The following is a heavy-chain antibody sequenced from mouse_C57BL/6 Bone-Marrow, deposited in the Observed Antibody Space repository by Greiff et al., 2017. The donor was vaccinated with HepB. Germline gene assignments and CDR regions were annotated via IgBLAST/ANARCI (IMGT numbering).Heavy chain of an antibody. CDR2: IRSKSNNYAT. V-gene: IGHV10-1*01. CDR3: VITTVVATGWYFDV. Sequence: EVKLVESGGGLVQPKGSLKLSCAASGFSFNTYAMNWVRQAPGKGLEWVARIRSKSNNYATYYADSVKDRFTISRDDSESMLYLQMNNLKTEDTAMYYCVITTVVATGWYFDVWGTGTTVTVSS. J-gene: IGHJ1*03. D-gene: IGHD1-1*01. CDR1: GFSFNTYA.